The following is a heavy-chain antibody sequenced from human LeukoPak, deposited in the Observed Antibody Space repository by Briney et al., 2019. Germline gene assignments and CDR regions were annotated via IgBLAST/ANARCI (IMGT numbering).Heavy chain of an antibody. Sequence: PGGSLRLSCAASGFTFSSNYMSWVRQAPGKGLEWVSVIYSGGSTYYADSVKGRFTISRDNSKNTLHLQMNSLRVEDTAVYYCARARWDYFDYWGQGTLVTVSS. CDR3: ARARWDYFDY. D-gene: IGHD5-24*01. J-gene: IGHJ4*02. CDR2: IYSGGST. V-gene: IGHV3-53*01. CDR1: GFTFSSNY.